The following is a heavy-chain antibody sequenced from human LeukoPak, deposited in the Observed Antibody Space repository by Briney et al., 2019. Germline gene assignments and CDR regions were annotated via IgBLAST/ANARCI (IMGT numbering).Heavy chain of an antibody. D-gene: IGHD1-1*01. CDR3: ARVELYYYGMDV. CDR2: NYYSGST. Sequence: PSQTLSLTCTVSGGSISSGDYYWSWIRQPPGKGLEWIGYNYYSGSTYYNPSLKSRVTISVDTSKNQFSLKLSSVTAADTAVYYCARVELYYYGMDVWGQGTTVTVSS. J-gene: IGHJ6*02. V-gene: IGHV4-30-4*01. CDR1: GGSISSGDYY.